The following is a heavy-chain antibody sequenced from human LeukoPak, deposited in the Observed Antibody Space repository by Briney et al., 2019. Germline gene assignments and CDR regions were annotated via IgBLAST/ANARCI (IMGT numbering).Heavy chain of an antibody. V-gene: IGHV4-34*01. CDR3: ARDLVGATFGYYYYYYMDV. D-gene: IGHD1-26*01. Sequence: SETLSLTCAVYGGCFSGYYWSWIRQPPGKGLEWIEEINHSGSTNYNPSLKSRVTISVDTSKNQFSLKLRSVTAADTSVYYCARDLVGATFGYYYYYYMDVWGKGTTVTISS. CDR1: GGCFSGYY. J-gene: IGHJ6*03. CDR2: INHSGST.